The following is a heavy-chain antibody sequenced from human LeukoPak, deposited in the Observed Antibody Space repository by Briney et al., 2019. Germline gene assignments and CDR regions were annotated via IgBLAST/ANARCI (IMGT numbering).Heavy chain of an antibody. CDR2: INPNSGGT. D-gene: IGHD6-19*01. CDR1: GYTFTGYY. V-gene: IGHV1-2*02. J-gene: IGHJ4*02. CDR3: ARDENPNSSGWYVVDY. Sequence: ASVNVSCKASGYTFTGYYMHWVRQAPGQGLEWMGWINPNSGGTNYAQKFQGRVTMTRDTSISTAYMELTRLRSDDTAVYYCARDENPNSSGWYVVDYWGQGTLVTVSS.